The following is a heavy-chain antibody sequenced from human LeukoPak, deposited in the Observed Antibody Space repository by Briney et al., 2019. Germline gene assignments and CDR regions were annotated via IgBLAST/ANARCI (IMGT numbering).Heavy chain of an antibody. CDR1: GGSIISYY. V-gene: IGHV4-59*01. CDR3: ARDRGVMGFDS. D-gene: IGHD3-10*01. CDR2: FHNTGGT. Sequence: PSETLSLTCSVSGGSIISYYWSWIRQPPGKGLEWIGYFHNTGGTNYNPYVKSRVTISVDTSKNQFALRLTSVSAADTAVYYCARDRGVMGFDSWGQGTLVTVSS. J-gene: IGHJ4*02.